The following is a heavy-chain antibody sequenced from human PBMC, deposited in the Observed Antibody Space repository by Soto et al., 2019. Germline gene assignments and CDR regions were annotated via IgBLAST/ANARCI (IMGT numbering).Heavy chain of an antibody. CDR3: AREPATATRLDHCGTSHCYPHFDY. Sequence: PGGSLRLCYAASGFTFSSYAMHWVRQAPGKGLEWVAVIKQDGSEKYYVDSVKGRFTISRDNAKNSLYLQMNSLRAEDTAVYYCAREPATATRLDHCGTSHCYPHFDYWGQGTLVTVSS. D-gene: IGHD2-2*01. CDR2: IKQDGSEK. V-gene: IGHV3-7*01. CDR1: GFTFSSYA. J-gene: IGHJ4*02.